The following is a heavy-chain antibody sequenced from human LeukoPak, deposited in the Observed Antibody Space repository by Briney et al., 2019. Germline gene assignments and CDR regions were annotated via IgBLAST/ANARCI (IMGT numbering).Heavy chain of an antibody. CDR3: ARGREGHNKSSNYYYYYYMDV. Sequence: SETLSLTCTVSGDSISSGGYYWGWIRQPRGKGRGWIGYIYYGGSTNYNPSLKSRVTISVATSKNQSSLKLSSVPAPDTPGFYCARGREGHNKSSNYYYYYYMDVWGKGTTVTISS. CDR1: GDSISSGGYY. D-gene: IGHD1-26*01. V-gene: IGHV4-61*08. CDR2: IYYGGST. J-gene: IGHJ6*03.